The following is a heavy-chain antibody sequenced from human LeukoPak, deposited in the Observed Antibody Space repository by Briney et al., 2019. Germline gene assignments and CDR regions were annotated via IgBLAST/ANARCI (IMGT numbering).Heavy chain of an antibody. CDR3: ARGAAADLYYMDV. J-gene: IGHJ6*03. Sequence: GGSLRLSCAASGFTFDDYGMSWVRQAPGKGLEWVSGINWNGGSTGYADSVKGRFTMSRDNAKNSLYLQMNSLRAEDTALYYCARGAAADLYYMDVWGKGTTVPVSS. D-gene: IGHD6-13*01. CDR1: GFTFDDYG. V-gene: IGHV3-20*04. CDR2: INWNGGST.